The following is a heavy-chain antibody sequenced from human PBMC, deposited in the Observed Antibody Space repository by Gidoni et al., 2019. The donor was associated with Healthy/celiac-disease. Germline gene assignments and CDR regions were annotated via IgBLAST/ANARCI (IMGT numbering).Heavy chain of an antibody. CDR2: IDPSDSYT. D-gene: IGHD2-15*01. V-gene: IGHV5-10-1*03. Sequence: EVQLVQSGAEVKKPGESLRISCKGSGYSFPSYWLSWVRQMPGKGLEWMGRIDPSDSYTNYSPSFQGHVTISADKSISTAYLQWSSLKASDTAMYYCARRECSGGSCYSYGYFDYWGQGTLVTVSS. CDR1: GYSFPSYW. J-gene: IGHJ4*02. CDR3: ARRECSGGSCYSYGYFDY.